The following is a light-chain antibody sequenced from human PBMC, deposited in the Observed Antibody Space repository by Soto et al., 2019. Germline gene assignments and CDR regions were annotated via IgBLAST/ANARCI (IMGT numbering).Light chain of an antibody. CDR2: NAA. CDR1: QGVSGY. V-gene: IGKV1-39*01. CDR3: QQNCSTPPYT. J-gene: IGKJ2*01. Sequence: DIQMTQSPSSLSASVGNRVTITCRASQGVSGYLHWYQVKPGKAPKLLIYNAASLQSGVPSRFSGSGYGTDFTLTITSLQPEDFATYYCQQNCSTPPYTFGQGTKLEI.